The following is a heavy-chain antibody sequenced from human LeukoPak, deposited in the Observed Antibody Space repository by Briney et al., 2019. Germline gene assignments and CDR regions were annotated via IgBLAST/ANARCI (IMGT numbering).Heavy chain of an antibody. J-gene: IGHJ4*02. CDR2: MYFGGSS. V-gene: IGHV4-59*01. CDR1: GGSISSYY. Sequence: PSETLSPTCTVSGGSISSYYWGWIRQPPGKGLEWIGYMYFGGSSNYNPPLKSRVTISIDTSTNQLSLNLNSVTAADTAVYYCTRASRGYSYGFAEYWGQGTLVTVSS. CDR3: TRASRGYSYGFAEY. D-gene: IGHD5-18*01.